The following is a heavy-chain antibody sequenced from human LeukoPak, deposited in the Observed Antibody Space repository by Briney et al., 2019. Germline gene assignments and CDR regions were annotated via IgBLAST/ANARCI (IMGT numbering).Heavy chain of an antibody. CDR3: ALMALNGGKGIDY. Sequence: ASVKVSCKASGYTFTSYDINWVRQATGQGLEWMGWMNPNSGNTGYAQKFQGRVTMTRNTSINTAYMELSSLRSEDTAVYYCALMALNGGKGIDYWGQGTLVTVSS. V-gene: IGHV1-8*01. J-gene: IGHJ4*02. CDR2: MNPNSGNT. D-gene: IGHD5-24*01. CDR1: GYTFTSYD.